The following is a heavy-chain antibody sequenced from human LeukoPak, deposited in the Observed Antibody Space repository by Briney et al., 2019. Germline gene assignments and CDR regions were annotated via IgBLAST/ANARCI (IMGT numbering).Heavy chain of an antibody. CDR1: GFTFTSSA. V-gene: IGHV1-58*01. Sequence: SVKVSCKASGFTFTSSAVQWVRQARGQRLEWIGWIVVGSGNTNYAQKFQERVTITRDMSTSTAYMELSSLRSEDTAVYYCVGGPTVTRSFGFDYWGQGTLVTVSS. CDR3: VGGPTVTRSFGFDY. CDR2: IVVGSGNT. J-gene: IGHJ4*02. D-gene: IGHD4-17*01.